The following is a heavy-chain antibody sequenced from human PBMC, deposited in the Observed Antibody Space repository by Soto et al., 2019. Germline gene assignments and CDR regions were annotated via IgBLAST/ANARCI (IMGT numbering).Heavy chain of an antibody. V-gene: IGHV1-18*01. CDR1: GYTFTAYG. CDR2: VSTNDDRT. D-gene: IGHD3-22*01. J-gene: IGHJ4*02. CDR3: TRELNTESSAYYSFAY. Sequence: GASVKVSCKASGYTFTAYGLAWLRQAPGQRPEWMGWVSTNDDRTNYAQKFQGRVTMTTDRSTTTTYMGLRSLRADDTAVYYCTRELNTESSAYYSFAYWGQGTLVTVSS.